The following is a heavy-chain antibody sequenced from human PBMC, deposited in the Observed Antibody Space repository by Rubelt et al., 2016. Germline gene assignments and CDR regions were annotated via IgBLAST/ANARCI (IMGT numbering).Heavy chain of an antibody. CDR3: ARVGFYYDSGSYVD. CDR2: INPSGGST. D-gene: IGHD3-10*01. CDR1: GYTFTGYY. J-gene: IGHJ4*02. Sequence: QVQLVQSGAEVKKPGASVKVSCKASGYTFTGYYMHWVRQAPGQGLEWMGWINPSGGSTNYAQKFQGRVTMTRDTSTSTVYMDLSSLRCEDTAVYYCARVGFYYDSGSYVDWGQGTLVTVSS. V-gene: IGHV1-46*01.